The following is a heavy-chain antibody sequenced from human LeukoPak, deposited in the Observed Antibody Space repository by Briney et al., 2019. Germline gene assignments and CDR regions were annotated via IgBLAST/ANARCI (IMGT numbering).Heavy chain of an antibody. D-gene: IGHD6-19*01. Sequence: SETLSLTCTVSGGSISGSSYYWGWIRQPPGKGLEWIGSIYYSGSTYYNPSLKSRVTISVDTSKNQFSLKLSSVTAADTAVYYCARGSAVAGHDYWGQGTLVTVSS. CDR1: GGSISGSSYY. CDR3: ARGSAVAGHDY. J-gene: IGHJ4*02. CDR2: IYYSGST. V-gene: IGHV4-39*07.